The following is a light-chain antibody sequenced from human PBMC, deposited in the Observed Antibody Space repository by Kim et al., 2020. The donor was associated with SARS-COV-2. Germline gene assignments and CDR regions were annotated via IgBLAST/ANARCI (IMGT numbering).Light chain of an antibody. CDR2: GNS. Sequence: QRVTISGTGNSSNIGAGYDVHWFQQLPGTAPKLLIYGNSNRPSGVPDRFSGSKSGTSASLAITGLQAEDEADYYCQSYDSSLSGYVFGTGTKVTVL. V-gene: IGLV1-40*01. J-gene: IGLJ1*01. CDR3: QSYDSSLSGYV. CDR1: SSNIGAGYD.